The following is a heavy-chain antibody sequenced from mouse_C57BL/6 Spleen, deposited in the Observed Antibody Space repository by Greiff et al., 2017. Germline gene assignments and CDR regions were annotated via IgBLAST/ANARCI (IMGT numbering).Heavy chain of an antibody. V-gene: IGHV1-52*01. CDR3: ARDSNYGGFAY. CDR1: GYTFTSYW. Sequence: VQLQQPGAELVRPGSSVKLSCKASGYTFTSYWMHWVKQRPIQGLEWIGNIDPSDSETHYNQKFKDKATLTVDKSSSTAYMQRSSLTSEDSAVYYCARDSNYGGFAYWGQGTLVTVSA. D-gene: IGHD2-5*01. CDR2: IDPSDSET. J-gene: IGHJ3*01.